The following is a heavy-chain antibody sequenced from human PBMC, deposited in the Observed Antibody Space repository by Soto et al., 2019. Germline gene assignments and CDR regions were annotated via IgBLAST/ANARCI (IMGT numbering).Heavy chain of an antibody. CDR1: GGSISSYY. D-gene: IGHD2-8*02. Sequence: QVQLQESGPGLVKPSETLSLTCTVSGGSISSYYWCWIRQPPGRGLEWIGYIYYSGSTNYNPSLKSRVPPSADTTKHQFSPKLNTATAADTAMYYRARIELGVRHYYYYYNTDVWGKGTTVTVSS. CDR3: ARIELGVRHYYYYYNTDV. V-gene: IGHV4-59*01. J-gene: IGHJ6*03. CDR2: IYYSGST.